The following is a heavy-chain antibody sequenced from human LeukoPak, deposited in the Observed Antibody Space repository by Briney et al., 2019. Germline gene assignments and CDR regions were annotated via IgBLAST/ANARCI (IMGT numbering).Heavy chain of an antibody. CDR3: ARVSSGLNVWGSYRNLDY. V-gene: IGHV3-11*01. CDR1: GFTFSDYY. CDR2: ISSSGSTI. J-gene: IGHJ4*02. Sequence: GGSLRLSCAASGFTFSDYYMSWIRQAPGKWLEWVSYISSSGSTIYYADSVKGRFTISRDNAKNSLYLQMNSLRAEDTAVYYCARVSSGLNVWGSYRNLDYWGQGTLVTVSS. D-gene: IGHD3-16*02.